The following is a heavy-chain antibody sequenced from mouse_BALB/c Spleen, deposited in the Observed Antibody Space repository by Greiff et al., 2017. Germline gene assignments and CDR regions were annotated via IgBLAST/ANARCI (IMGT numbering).Heavy chain of an antibody. J-gene: IGHJ4*01. CDR1: GFTFSSFG. Sequence: EVQLVESGGGLVQPGGSRKLSCAASGFTFSSFGMHWVRQAPEKGLEWVAYISSGSSTIYYADTVKGRFTISRDNPKNTLFLQMTSLRSEDTAMYYCARGDYWGQGTSVTVSS. V-gene: IGHV5-17*02. CDR3: ARGDY. CDR2: ISSGSSTI.